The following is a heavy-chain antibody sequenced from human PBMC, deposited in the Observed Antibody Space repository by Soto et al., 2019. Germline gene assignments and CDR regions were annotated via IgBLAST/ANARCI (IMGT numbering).Heavy chain of an antibody. D-gene: IGHD3-22*01. Sequence: QVQLVQSGAEVKKPGSSVKVSCEASRGSFNSFAVSWVRQSAGQGLEWMGGTIPIVGSTKYAQKFQGRVTITTDEPARTAYMELRNLGSHDTAVYYCARGPASSGFYLFDFWGQGTLVTFSS. J-gene: IGHJ4*02. V-gene: IGHV1-69*01. CDR3: ARGPASSGFYLFDF. CDR2: TIPIVGST. CDR1: RGSFNSFA.